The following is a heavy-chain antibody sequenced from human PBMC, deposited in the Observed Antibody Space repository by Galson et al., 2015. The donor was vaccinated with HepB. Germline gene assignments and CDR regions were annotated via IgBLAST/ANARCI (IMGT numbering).Heavy chain of an antibody. CDR3: AKAGLDPEVLFSFPY. Sequence: SLRLSCAASGFTFSTYVMHWVRQCPGGGLEWGAVISYDGTNRFYADSVKGRFTVSRDNSKNTLSLQMNSLRADDTAVYYCAKAGLDPEVLFSFPYWGLGTLVTVSS. CDR1: GFTFSTYV. CDR2: ISYDGTNR. D-gene: IGHD1-14*01. V-gene: IGHV3-30*18. J-gene: IGHJ4*02.